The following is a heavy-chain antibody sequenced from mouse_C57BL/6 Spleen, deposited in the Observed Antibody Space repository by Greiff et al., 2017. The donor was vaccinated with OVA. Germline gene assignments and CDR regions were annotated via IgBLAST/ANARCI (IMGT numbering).Heavy chain of an antibody. CDR2: ISDGGSYT. Sequence: EVQLVESGGGLVKPGGSLKLSCAASGFTFSSYAMSWVRQTPEKRLEWVATISDGGSYTYYPDNVKGRFTISRDNAKNNLYLQMSHLKSEDTAMYYCARDGDYDGYYFDYWGQGTTLTVSS. CDR3: ARDGDYDGYYFDY. CDR1: GFTFSSYA. V-gene: IGHV5-4*01. D-gene: IGHD2-4*01. J-gene: IGHJ2*01.